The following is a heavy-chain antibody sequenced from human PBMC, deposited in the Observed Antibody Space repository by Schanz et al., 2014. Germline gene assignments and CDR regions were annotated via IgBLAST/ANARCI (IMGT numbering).Heavy chain of an antibody. CDR3: VKDLQRELLRDDHYYGMDV. D-gene: IGHD1-26*01. Sequence: EQVLESGGGFVQPGGSLRLSCATSGFTFTTFAMTWVRQAPGKGLEWVALISYDGINKYYADSVKGRFTTSRDNSKNTMYLQMNSLRAEDTAVYYCVKDLQRELLRDDHYYGMDVWGQGTTVTVSS. CDR1: GFTFTTFA. V-gene: IGHV3-30*04. CDR2: ISYDGINK. J-gene: IGHJ6*02.